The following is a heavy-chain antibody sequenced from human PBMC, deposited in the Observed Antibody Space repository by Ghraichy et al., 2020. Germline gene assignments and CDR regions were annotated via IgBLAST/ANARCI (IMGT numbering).Heavy chain of an antibody. CDR2: IYYSGST. J-gene: IGHJ4*02. V-gene: IGHV4-61*01. CDR3: ASLLFDSGCDY. CDR1: GGSVSSGSYY. Sequence: SETLSLTCTVSGGSVSSGSYYWSWIRQPPGKGLEWIGYIYYSGSTNYNPSLKSRVTISVDTSKNQFSLKLSSVTAADTVVYYCASLLFDSGCDYWGQGTLVTVSS. D-gene: IGHD3-22*01.